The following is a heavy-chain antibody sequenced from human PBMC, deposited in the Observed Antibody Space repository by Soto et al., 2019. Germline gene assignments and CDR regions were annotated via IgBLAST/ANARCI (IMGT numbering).Heavy chain of an antibody. J-gene: IGHJ4*02. CDR1: GGSFSCYC. V-gene: IGHV4-34*01. Sequence: AETLSLTCAVYGGSFSCYCWSWVRQAPGKGLEWIGEINHSGSTNYNPSLKSRVTISVDTTKNQSSLKLSSVTAADTAVYYCAGSXFYNILSGYPRSYYFDYWGQGTLVTVSS. CDR3: AGSXFYNILSGYPRSYYFDY. CDR2: INHSGST. D-gene: IGHD3-9*01.